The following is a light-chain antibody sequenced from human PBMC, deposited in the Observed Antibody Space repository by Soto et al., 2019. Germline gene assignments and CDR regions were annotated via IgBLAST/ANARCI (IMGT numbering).Light chain of an antibody. Sequence: EIVLTQSPGTLSLSPGERATLSCRASQSVSSSYLAWYQEKPRQAPRLLIYGASSRATGIPDRFSGSGSGTDFTLTISRLAPEDFAVYYCPQYGSSPYTFGQGTKLEIK. CDR1: QSVSSSY. J-gene: IGKJ2*01. CDR2: GAS. V-gene: IGKV3-20*01. CDR3: PQYGSSPYT.